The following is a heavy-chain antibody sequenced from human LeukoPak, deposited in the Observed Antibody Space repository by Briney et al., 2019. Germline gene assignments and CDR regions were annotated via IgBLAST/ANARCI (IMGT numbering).Heavy chain of an antibody. V-gene: IGHV4-59*12. J-gene: IGHJ1*01. Sequence: PSETLSLTCTVSGGSISSYYWSWIRQPPGKGLEWIGYIYYSGSTYYNPSLKSRVTISVDTSKNQFSLKLSSVTAADTAVYYCARGAWTEYFQHWGQGTLVTVSS. CDR2: IYYSGST. CDR1: GGSISSYY. D-gene: IGHD1-1*01. CDR3: ARGAWTEYFQH.